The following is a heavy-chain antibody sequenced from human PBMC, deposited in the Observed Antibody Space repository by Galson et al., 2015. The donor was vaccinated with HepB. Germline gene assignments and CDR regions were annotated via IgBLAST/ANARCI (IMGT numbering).Heavy chain of an antibody. D-gene: IGHD2-2*01. V-gene: IGHV3-7*03. CDR2: IRQDGSEK. CDR3: VSAYRYATYPYYFDY. CDR1: GFSFSDYW. Sequence: SLRLSCAASGFSFSDYWMSWVRQAPGKGLEWVAIIRQDGSEKYYVASVEGRFTISRDNAKYSLYLQMNSLRVEDTAVYYCVSAYRYATYPYYFDYWGRGTLVTVSS. J-gene: IGHJ4*02.